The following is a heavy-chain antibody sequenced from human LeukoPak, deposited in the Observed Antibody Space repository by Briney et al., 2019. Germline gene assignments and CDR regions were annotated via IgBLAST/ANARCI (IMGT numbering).Heavy chain of an antibody. Sequence: PSETLSLTCAVSGDSLSSSNWWSWGRQPPGKGREWIGEFYHSGGTKYNPSLKSPVTISVDKSKNQCSVKLSSVTAADKAVYYCASSGWKTGYFDHWAQGALVIVSS. D-gene: IGHD6-19*01. CDR3: ASSGWKTGYFDH. J-gene: IGHJ4*02. CDR2: FYHSGGT. V-gene: IGHV4-4*02. CDR1: GDSLSSSNW.